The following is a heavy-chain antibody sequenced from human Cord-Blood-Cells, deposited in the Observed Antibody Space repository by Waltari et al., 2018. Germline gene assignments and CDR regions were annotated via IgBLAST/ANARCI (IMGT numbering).Heavy chain of an antibody. Sequence: QVQLQQWGAGLLKPSETLSPTCAVYGGSFSGYYWSWIRQPPGKGLEWIGEINHSGSTNYTPSLKRRVTISVDTSKNQFSLKLSSVTAADTAVYYCARGYCSSTSCYTRRGNYFDYWGQGTLVTVSS. J-gene: IGHJ4*02. D-gene: IGHD2-2*02. V-gene: IGHV4-34*01. CDR2: INHSGST. CDR3: ARGYCSSTSCYTRRGNYFDY. CDR1: GGSFSGYY.